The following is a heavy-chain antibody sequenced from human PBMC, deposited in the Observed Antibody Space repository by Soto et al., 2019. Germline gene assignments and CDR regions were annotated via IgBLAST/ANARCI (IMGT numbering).Heavy chain of an antibody. Sequence: ASVKVSCKVSGYTLTELSMHWVRQAPGKGLEWMGGFDPEDGETIYAQKFQGRVTMTEDTSTDTAYMELSSLRSEDTAVYYCATGLDISGWYLFDPWGQGTLVTVSS. CDR2: FDPEDGET. CDR3: ATGLDISGWYLFDP. CDR1: GYTLTELS. D-gene: IGHD6-19*01. J-gene: IGHJ5*02. V-gene: IGHV1-24*01.